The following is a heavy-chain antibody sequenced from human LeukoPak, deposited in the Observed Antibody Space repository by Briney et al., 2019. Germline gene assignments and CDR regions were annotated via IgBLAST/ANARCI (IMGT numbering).Heavy chain of an antibody. V-gene: IGHV1-2*02. Sequence: VASVKVSCKASGYTFTGYYMHWVRQAPGQGLEWMGWINPNSGGTNYAQKFQGRVTMTRDTSISTAYMELSRLRSDDTAVYYCATSRGYCSSTSCRDDYYFDYWGQGTLVPVSS. J-gene: IGHJ4*02. CDR3: ATSRGYCSSTSCRDDYYFDY. D-gene: IGHD2-2*01. CDR2: INPNSGGT. CDR1: GYTFTGYY.